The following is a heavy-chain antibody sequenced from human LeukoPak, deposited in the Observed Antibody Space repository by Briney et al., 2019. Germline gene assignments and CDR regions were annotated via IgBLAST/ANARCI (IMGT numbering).Heavy chain of an antibody. CDR2: INWNGGST. J-gene: IGHJ4*02. Sequence: PGGSLRLSCAASGFTFDDYGMSWVRQAPGKGLEWVSGINWNGGSTGYADSVKGRFTIARDNAKNSLYLQMNSLRAEDTAVYYCAKDSARRDGYSKPPDYWGQGTLVTVSS. D-gene: IGHD5-24*01. CDR1: GFTFDDYG. V-gene: IGHV3-20*04. CDR3: AKDSARRDGYSKPPDY.